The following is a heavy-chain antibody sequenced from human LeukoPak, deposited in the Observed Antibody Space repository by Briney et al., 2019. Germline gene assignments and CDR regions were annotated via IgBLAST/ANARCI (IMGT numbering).Heavy chain of an antibody. J-gene: IGHJ4*02. Sequence: KPGGSLRLSYAASGFTLSSYAMSWVRQGPGKGLEWVSAISVSGNTYHADSVKGRFTISRDSSKNTLYLQMNSLRAEDAAVYYCAKAPVTTCSGAYCYPFDYWGKGTLVTVSS. CDR2: ISVSGNT. CDR3: AKAPVTTCSGAYCYPFDY. D-gene: IGHD2-15*01. V-gene: IGHV3-23*01. CDR1: GFTLSSYA.